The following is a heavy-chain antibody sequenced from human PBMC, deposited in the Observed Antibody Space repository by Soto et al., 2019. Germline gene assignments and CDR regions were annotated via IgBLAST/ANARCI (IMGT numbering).Heavy chain of an antibody. V-gene: IGHV3-48*01. Sequence: GGSLRLSCAASGFTFSSYSMNWVRQAPGKGLEWVSYISSSSTTIYYADSVKGRFTISRGNAKNSLYLQMNSLRAEDTAVYYCARANGDYSEYFQHWGQGTLVTVSS. CDR2: ISSSSTTI. D-gene: IGHD4-17*01. J-gene: IGHJ1*01. CDR1: GFTFSSYS. CDR3: ARANGDYSEYFQH.